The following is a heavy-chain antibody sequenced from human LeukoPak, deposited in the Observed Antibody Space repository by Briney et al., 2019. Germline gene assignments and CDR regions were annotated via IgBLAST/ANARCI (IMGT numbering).Heavy chain of an antibody. J-gene: IGHJ5*02. V-gene: IGHV4-59*01. CDR2: IHYTGST. CDR3: ARGGYYGSGNDFRFDP. CDR1: GGSISSYY. Sequence: SETLSLTCTVSGGSISSYYWSWIRQSPGKGLECIGYIHYTGSTNYNPSLKSRVTISVETSKNQFSLKLKSVSATDTAVYYCARGGYYGSGNDFRFDPWGQGTLVTVSS. D-gene: IGHD3-10*01.